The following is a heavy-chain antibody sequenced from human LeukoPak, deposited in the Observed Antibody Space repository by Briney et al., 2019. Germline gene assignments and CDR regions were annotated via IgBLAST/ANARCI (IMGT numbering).Heavy chain of an antibody. Sequence: GGSLRLSCAASGFTFSSYSMNWVRQAPGKGLEWVSFISGSSSYIYYADSVKGRFTISRDNAKNSLYLQMNSLRAEDTAVYYCARGEYGSGSYHIDYWGQGTLATVSS. V-gene: IGHV3-21*01. D-gene: IGHD3-10*01. CDR1: GFTFSSYS. J-gene: IGHJ4*02. CDR3: ARGEYGSGSYHIDY. CDR2: ISGSSSYI.